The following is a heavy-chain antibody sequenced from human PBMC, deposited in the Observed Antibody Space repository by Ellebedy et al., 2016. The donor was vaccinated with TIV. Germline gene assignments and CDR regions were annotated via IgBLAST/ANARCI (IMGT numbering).Heavy chain of an antibody. CDR3: ARGFNGGVDY. J-gene: IGHJ4*02. V-gene: IGHV1-8*01. Sequence: ASVKVSXXASGYTFTSYDINWVRQATGQGLEWMGWMNPNSGNTGYAQKFQGRVSMTRSTSISTAYMELSSLRSEDTAVYFCARGFNGGVDYWGQGTLVTVSS. D-gene: IGHD3-10*01. CDR1: GYTFTSYD. CDR2: MNPNSGNT.